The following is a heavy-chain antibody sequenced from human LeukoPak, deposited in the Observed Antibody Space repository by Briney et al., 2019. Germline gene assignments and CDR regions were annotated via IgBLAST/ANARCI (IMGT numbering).Heavy chain of an antibody. CDR2: ISINGDKT. V-gene: IGHV3-64D*06. CDR1: GFTFSGHF. J-gene: IGHJ4*02. D-gene: IGHD3-16*01. Sequence: GGSLRLSCSASGFTFSGHFMHWVRQAPGKGLEYVSSISINGDKTFYAESVKGRFTISRDNSKNTLYLQLSSLRVEDTAVYYCIKDRIGAWSFDHWGQGTLLTVSS. CDR3: IKDRIGAWSFDH.